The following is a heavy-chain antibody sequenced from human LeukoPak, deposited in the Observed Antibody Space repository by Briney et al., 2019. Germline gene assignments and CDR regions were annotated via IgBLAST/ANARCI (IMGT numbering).Heavy chain of an antibody. D-gene: IGHD3-3*01. CDR1: GGSISSGDYY. CDR3: ARETYDFWSGLNWFDP. Sequence: PSETLSLTCTVSGGSISSGDYYWSWIRQPPGKGLEWIGYIYYSGSTYYSPSLKSRVTISVDTSKNQFSLKLSSVTAADTAVYYCARETYDFWSGLNWFDPWGQGTLVTVSS. J-gene: IGHJ5*02. V-gene: IGHV4-30-4*01. CDR2: IYYSGST.